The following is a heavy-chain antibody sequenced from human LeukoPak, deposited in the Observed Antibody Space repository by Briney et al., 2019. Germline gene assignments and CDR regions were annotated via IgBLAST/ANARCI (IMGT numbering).Heavy chain of an antibody. V-gene: IGHV3-23*01. CDR1: GFTFSSYA. J-gene: IGHJ4*02. CDR2: ISGSGGST. CDR3: AKAMVRIVVVVATTPDY. Sequence: PGGSLRLSCAASGFTFSSYAMSWVRQAPGKGLEWVSAISGSGGSTYYADSVKGRFTISRDNSKNTLYLQMNSLRAEDTAVYYCAKAMVRIVVVVATTPDYWGQGTLVTVSS. D-gene: IGHD2-15*01.